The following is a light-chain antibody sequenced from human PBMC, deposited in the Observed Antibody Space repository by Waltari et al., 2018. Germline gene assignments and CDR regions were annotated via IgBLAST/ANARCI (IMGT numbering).Light chain of an antibody. J-gene: IGLJ2*01. V-gene: IGLV1-44*01. CDR2: PNN. CDR1: SSNIGSNP. CDR3: SAWDDSLNGVV. Sequence: QSVLTQPPSASGTPGQRVAISCSGSSSNIGSNPVNWYQQLPATAPKLLNYPNNPRPSGVPDRFSGSKSGTSASLAISGLQSEDEANYYCSAWDDSLNGVVFGGGTKLTVL.